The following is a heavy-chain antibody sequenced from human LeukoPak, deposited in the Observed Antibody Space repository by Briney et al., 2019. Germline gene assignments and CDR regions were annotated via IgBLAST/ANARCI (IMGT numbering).Heavy chain of an antibody. CDR2: INHSGGT. J-gene: IGHJ4*02. D-gene: IGHD3-16*02. Sequence: PSETLSLTCTLYGDSFNDYYWSWIRQPPGKGLEWIGEINHSGGTNYNPSLWSRLTISTDTSKHQFSLQVTSVTAADTGVYFCARVSDTMISFGGAISYFDNWGQGALVTVSS. V-gene: IGHV4-34*01. CDR3: ARVSDTMISFGGAISYFDN. CDR1: GDSFNDYY.